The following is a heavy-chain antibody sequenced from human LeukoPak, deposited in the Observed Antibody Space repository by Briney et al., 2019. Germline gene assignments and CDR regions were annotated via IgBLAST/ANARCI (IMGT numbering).Heavy chain of an antibody. J-gene: IGHJ4*02. CDR3: ARLDILTGNYYYFNF. D-gene: IGHD3-9*01. CDR2: ISGDGSTS. V-gene: IGHV3-74*01. CDR1: GFTFSRYW. Sequence: GGSLRLSCAASGFTFSRYWMHWVRQAPGMGLVWVSRISGDGSTSSYADSVKGRFTISRDNAKNTLYLQMNSLRAEDTAVYYCARLDILTGNYYYFNFWGQGTLVTVSS.